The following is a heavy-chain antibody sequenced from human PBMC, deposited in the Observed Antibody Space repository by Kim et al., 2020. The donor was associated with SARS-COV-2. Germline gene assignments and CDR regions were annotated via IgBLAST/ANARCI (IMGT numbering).Heavy chain of an antibody. D-gene: IGHD1-7*01. Sequence: NPSLKSRVTISVDTSKNQISLKLSSVTAADTAVYYCARHHGGTKGGYFDYWGQGTLGTVSS. V-gene: IGHV4-59*08. J-gene: IGHJ4*02. CDR3: ARHHGGTKGGYFDY.